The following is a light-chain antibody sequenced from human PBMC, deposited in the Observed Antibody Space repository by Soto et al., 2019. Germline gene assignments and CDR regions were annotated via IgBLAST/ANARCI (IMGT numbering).Light chain of an antibody. Sequence: QPVLTQPPSASGAPGQRVTISCTGNYSNIGADYDVHWYQQLPGTDPKVLIFANSNRPSGVPDRFSASRTGTSASLAITRLQAEDEADYYCQSYDSSLSGSRVFGGGTKRTVL. CDR1: YSNIGADYD. CDR3: QSYDSSLSGSRV. J-gene: IGLJ3*02. V-gene: IGLV1-40*01. CDR2: ANS.